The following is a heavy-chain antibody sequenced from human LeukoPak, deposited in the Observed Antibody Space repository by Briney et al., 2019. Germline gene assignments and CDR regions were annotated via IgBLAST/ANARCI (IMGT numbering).Heavy chain of an antibody. CDR3: ARLLWFGELQDY. D-gene: IGHD3-10*01. CDR2: ISSRGSTI. CDR1: GFAFSSFE. J-gene: IGHJ4*02. Sequence: PGGSLRLSCAASGFAFSSFEMSWVRQAPGKGLEWVSYISSRGSTIYYADSVKGRFTISRENAKNSVYLQMNSLRAEDTAVYYCARLLWFGELQDYWGQGTLVTVSS. V-gene: IGHV3-48*03.